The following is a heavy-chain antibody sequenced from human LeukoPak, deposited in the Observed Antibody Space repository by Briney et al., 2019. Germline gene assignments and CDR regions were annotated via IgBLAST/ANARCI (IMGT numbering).Heavy chain of an antibody. CDR3: ANNPSSRWNGRGNYYFDY. V-gene: IGHV3-23*01. Sequence: GGSLRLSCVGSGFTFRSHAMSWVRQAPEKGLEFVSGIYENGGTTYYADSVKGRFTISRDNSKNTLYLQMNSLRAEDTAVYYCANNPSSRWNGRGNYYFDYWGQGTLVTVSS. CDR2: IYENGGTT. CDR1: GFTFRSHA. J-gene: IGHJ4*02. D-gene: IGHD1-1*01.